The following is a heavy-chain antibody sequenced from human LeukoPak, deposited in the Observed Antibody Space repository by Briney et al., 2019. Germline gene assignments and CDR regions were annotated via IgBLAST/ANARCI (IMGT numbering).Heavy chain of an antibody. CDR3: ARDLDSSSSLDY. CDR1: GYTFTGYY. CDR2: IHPSSGAT. D-gene: IGHD6-6*01. V-gene: IGHV1-2*02. J-gene: IGHJ4*02. Sequence: ASVKVSCKASGYTFTGYYMHWVRQAPGQGLEWMGWIHPSSGATNYAQTFQGRVTMTRDTSFSTAYMELSRLRSDDTAMFYCARDLDSSSSLDYWGQETLVTVSS.